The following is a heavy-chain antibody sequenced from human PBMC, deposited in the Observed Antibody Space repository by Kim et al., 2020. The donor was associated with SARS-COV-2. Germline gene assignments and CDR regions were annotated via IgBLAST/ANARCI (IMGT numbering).Heavy chain of an antibody. V-gene: IGHV3-9*01. CDR3: AKDLLKWAPTAGGPFDY. J-gene: IGHJ4*02. D-gene: IGHD1-26*01. Sequence: VKGRFTISRDNAKNSLYLQMNSLRAEDTALYYCAKDLLKWAPTAGGPFDYWGQGTLVTVSS.